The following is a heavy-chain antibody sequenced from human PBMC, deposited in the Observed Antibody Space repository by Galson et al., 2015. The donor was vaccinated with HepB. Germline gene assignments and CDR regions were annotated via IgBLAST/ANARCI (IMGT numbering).Heavy chain of an antibody. V-gene: IGHV3-23*01. CDR3: AKKGATTSDFDT. CDR1: GFTFSSFP. CDR2: IAGGGDYT. Sequence: SLRLSCAASGFTFSSFPMTWVRQAPGKGLEWVSVIAGGGDYTYYADSLKGRFTISRDNSKNMLYLQMSSLRVDDTAIYYCAKKGATTSDFDTWGQGTLVTVSS. J-gene: IGHJ4*02. D-gene: IGHD1-26*01.